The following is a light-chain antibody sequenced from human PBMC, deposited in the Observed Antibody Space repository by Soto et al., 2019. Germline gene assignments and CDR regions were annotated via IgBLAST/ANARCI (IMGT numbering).Light chain of an antibody. V-gene: IGKV1-39*01. CDR2: AAS. J-gene: IGKJ4*01. CDR3: QQSYSTPPLT. CDR1: QSISIY. Sequence: DIQMTQSPSSLSASVGDRVTITCRASQSISIYLNWYQQKPGKAPKLLIYAASSLQSGVPSRFSGSRSGTDFTLTISSLQPEDFPTYYCQQSYSTPPLTFGGGTKVEIK.